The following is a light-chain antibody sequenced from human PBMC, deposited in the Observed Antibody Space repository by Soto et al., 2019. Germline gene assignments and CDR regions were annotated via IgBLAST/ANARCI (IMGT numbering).Light chain of an antibody. Sequence: DIQMTPFPSSLTASVGDRVTITCQASQGIANELGWLQQKPGKAPKLRIFAASSGQSGVPSRFSGIRSVPDFTLTISSLQPEDCATDYCQQSYSSPPTFGQGTKV. V-gene: IGKV1-39*01. CDR1: QGIANE. CDR2: AAS. J-gene: IGKJ1*01. CDR3: QQSYSSPPT.